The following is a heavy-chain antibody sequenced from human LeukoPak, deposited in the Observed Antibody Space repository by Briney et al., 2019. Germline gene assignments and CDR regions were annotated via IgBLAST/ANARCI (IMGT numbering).Heavy chain of an antibody. J-gene: IGHJ4*02. Sequence: PSETLSLTCTVSGDSISSYYWNWFRQPAGKGLEWIGRLYASGTTSYSPSLESRVSMSLDTSKNQFSLKLNSVTAADTAVYYCARATYSGDTSYVFDYWGQGTLVSGSS. CDR1: GDSISSYY. CDR2: LYASGTT. V-gene: IGHV4-4*07. CDR3: ARATYSGDTSYVFDY. D-gene: IGHD1-26*01.